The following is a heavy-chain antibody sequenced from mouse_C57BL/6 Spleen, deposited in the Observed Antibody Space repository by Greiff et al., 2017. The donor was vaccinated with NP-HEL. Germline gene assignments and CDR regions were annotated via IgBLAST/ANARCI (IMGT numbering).Heavy chain of an antibody. D-gene: IGHD1-1*01. CDR3: TRSLYYYGSFWYFDV. Sequence: EVKVEESGGGLVQPGGSMKLSCAASGFTFSDAWMDWVRQSPEKGLEWVAEIRNKANNHATYYAESVKGRFTISRDDSKSSVYLQMNSLRAEDTGIYYCTRSLYYYGSFWYFDVWGTGTTVTVSS. V-gene: IGHV6-6*01. J-gene: IGHJ1*03. CDR1: GFTFSDAW. CDR2: IRNKANNHAT.